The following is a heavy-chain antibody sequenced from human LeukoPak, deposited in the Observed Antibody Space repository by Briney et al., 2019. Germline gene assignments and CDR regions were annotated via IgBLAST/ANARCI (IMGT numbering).Heavy chain of an antibody. V-gene: IGHV1-8*01. CDR2: MNPNSGNT. CDR3: ARGPQLRSGNLIDY. CDR1: GYTFTSYD. D-gene: IGHD3-3*01. J-gene: IGHJ4*02. Sequence: ASVKVSCKASGYTFTSYDINWVRQATGQGLEWMGWMNPNSGNTGYAQKFQGRVTMTRNTSISTAYMELSSLRSEDTAVYYCARGPQLRSGNLIDYWGQGTLVTVSS.